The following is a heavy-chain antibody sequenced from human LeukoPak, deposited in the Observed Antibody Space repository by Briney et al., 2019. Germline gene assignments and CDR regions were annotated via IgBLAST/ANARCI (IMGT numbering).Heavy chain of an antibody. J-gene: IGHJ3*02. V-gene: IGHV3-23*01. Sequence: GGSLRLSCAASGFTFSNSWMTWVRQAPGKGLEWVSTISGRGGSTYYADSAKGRFTISRDNSKNTLYLQMNSLRAEDTAVYYCATSETTHDAFDIWGQGTMVTVSS. CDR1: GFTFSNSW. D-gene: IGHD4-17*01. CDR3: ATSETTHDAFDI. CDR2: ISGRGGST.